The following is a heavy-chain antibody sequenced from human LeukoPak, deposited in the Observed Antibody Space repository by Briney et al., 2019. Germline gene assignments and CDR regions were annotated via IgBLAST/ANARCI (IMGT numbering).Heavy chain of an antibody. Sequence: GGSLRLSCAASGFTFSSYGMHWVRQAPGKGLEWVAVIWYDGSNKYYADSMKGRFTISRDNSKNTLYLQMNSLRAEDTAVYYCARGWDYYDSSGIFDYWGQGTLVTVSS. V-gene: IGHV3-33*01. CDR3: ARGWDYYDSSGIFDY. D-gene: IGHD3-22*01. J-gene: IGHJ4*02. CDR2: IWYDGSNK. CDR1: GFTFSSYG.